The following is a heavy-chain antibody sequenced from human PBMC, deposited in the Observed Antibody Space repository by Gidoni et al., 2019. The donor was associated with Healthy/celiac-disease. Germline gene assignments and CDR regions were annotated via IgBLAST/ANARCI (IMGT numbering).Heavy chain of an antibody. J-gene: IGHJ5*02. CDR1: GYSFTSYW. CDR3: ARHMRVATTDNWFDP. D-gene: IGHD5-12*01. Sequence: EVQLVQSGAEVKKPGASLRISCKGAGYSFTSYWISWVRQMPGEGLQWMGRIRPTDSYTHYSPSFQGYVTISADKSISTAYLQWSSLKASDTAIYYCARHMRVATTDNWFDPWGQGTLVTVSP. V-gene: IGHV5-10-1*03. CDR2: IRPTDSYT.